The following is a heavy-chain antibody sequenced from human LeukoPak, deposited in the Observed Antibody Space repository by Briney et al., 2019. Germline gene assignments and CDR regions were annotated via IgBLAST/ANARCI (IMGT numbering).Heavy chain of an antibody. D-gene: IGHD2-15*01. V-gene: IGHV4-34*01. J-gene: IGHJ5*02. CDR1: GGSFSGYY. Sequence: PSETLSLTCAVYGGSFSGYYWSWIRQPPGKGLEWIGEINHSGSTNYNPSLKSRVTISVDTSKNQFPLKLSSVTAADTAVYYCARYCSGGSCYSNWFDPWGQGTLVTVSS. CDR2: INHSGST. CDR3: ARYCSGGSCYSNWFDP.